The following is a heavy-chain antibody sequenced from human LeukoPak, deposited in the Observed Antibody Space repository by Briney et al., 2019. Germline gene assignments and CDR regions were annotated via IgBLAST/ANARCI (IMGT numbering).Heavy chain of an antibody. J-gene: IGHJ6*02. V-gene: IGHV1-69*04. CDR1: GGTFSSYA. D-gene: IGHD4-17*01. CDR2: IIPILGIA. CDR3: ARGSYTVTTHGYYYGMDV. Sequence: SVTVSCTASGGTFSSYAISWVRQAPGQGLEWMGRIIPILGIANYAQKFQGRVTITADKSTSTAYMELSSLRSEDTAVYYCARGSYTVTTHGYYYGMDVWGQGTTVTVSS.